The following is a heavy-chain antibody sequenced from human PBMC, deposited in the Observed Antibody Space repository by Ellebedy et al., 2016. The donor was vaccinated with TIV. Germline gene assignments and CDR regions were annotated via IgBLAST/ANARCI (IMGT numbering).Heavy chain of an antibody. V-gene: IGHV3-23*01. CDR2: ISGSGGST. D-gene: IGHD2-2*01. J-gene: IGHJ4*02. Sequence: GESLKISXAASGFTFSSYAMSWVRQAPGKGLEWVSAISGSGGSTYYADSVKGRFTISRDNSKNTLYLQMNSLRAEDTAVYYCAKAGDYCSSTSCHQPFDYWGQGTLVTVSS. CDR1: GFTFSSYA. CDR3: AKAGDYCSSTSCHQPFDY.